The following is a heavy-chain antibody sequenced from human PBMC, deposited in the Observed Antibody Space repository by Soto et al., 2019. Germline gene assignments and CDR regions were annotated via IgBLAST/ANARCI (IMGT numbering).Heavy chain of an antibody. Sequence: QGQLVQSGAEVKKPGASVKVSCKASGYTFTSYGISWVRQAPGQGLEWMGWISAKKGKTKCAQKFQGRVPMTTDTSTSTTYMELRSRRSDDTAVYCSAREILAHDFYSHGRGVGGQGTKVTFS. CDR2: ISAKKGKT. J-gene: IGHJ6*02. CDR3: AREILAHDFYSHGRGV. CDR1: GYTFTSYG. V-gene: IGHV1-18*04. D-gene: IGHD2-15*01.